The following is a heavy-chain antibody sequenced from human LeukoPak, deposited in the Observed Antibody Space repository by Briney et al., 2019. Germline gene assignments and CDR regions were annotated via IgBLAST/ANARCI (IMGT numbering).Heavy chain of an antibody. D-gene: IGHD3-10*01. CDR1: GFSFSNYG. CDR3: ARDCYYGSGNCISAVDI. Sequence: GGSLRLSCAASGFSFSNYGLHWVRQAPGKGLEWVTVIWYDGSNKYYADSVKGRFTISRDNSKNTLYLQMNSLRAEDTAVYFCARDCYYGSGNCISAVDIWGKGTMVSVSS. J-gene: IGHJ3*02. V-gene: IGHV3-33*01. CDR2: IWYDGSNK.